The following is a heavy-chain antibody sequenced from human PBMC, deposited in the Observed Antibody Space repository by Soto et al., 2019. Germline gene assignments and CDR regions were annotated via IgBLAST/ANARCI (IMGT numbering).Heavy chain of an antibody. CDR3: ATRGE. CDR1: GFTVRSDF. Sequence: EVKLVESGGGLVQPGGSLRLSCAASGFTVRSDFMSWVRQAPGKGLEWVSILHRDGNTYYANSVKGRFTISRDNSKNTLYLQMNSLRAEDTSVYYCATRGEWGQGTLVTVSS. J-gene: IGHJ4*02. D-gene: IGHD2-21*01. V-gene: IGHV3-66*01. CDR2: LHRDGNT.